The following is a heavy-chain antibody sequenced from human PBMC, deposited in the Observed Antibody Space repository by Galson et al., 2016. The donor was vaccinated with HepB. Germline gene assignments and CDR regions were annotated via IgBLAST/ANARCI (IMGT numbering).Heavy chain of an antibody. CDR2: SGNISRGYST. V-gene: IGHV3-72*01. CDR3: VRDRDWTYDY. Sequence: SLRLSCAASGFTFSDYFMDWVRQAPGKGLEWVGRSGNISRGYSTEYAASVRGRFIISRDDSGASLFLQMNTLKTEDTAVYYCVRDRDWTYDYWGRGTLVTVPS. CDR1: GFTFSDYF. D-gene: IGHD3/OR15-3a*01. J-gene: IGHJ4*02.